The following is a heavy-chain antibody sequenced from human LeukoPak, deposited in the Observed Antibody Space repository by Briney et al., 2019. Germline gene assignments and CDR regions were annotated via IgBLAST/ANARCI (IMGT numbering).Heavy chain of an antibody. J-gene: IGHJ4*02. D-gene: IGHD5-18*01. V-gene: IGHV3-66*02. Sequence: GGSLRLSCAASGFTVSSNYVSWVRQAPGKGLEWVSVIYSGGSTYYADSVKGRFTISRDNSKNTLYLQMNSLRAEDTAVYYCARSASGYRTNYYFDYWGQGTLVTVSS. CDR3: ARSASGYRTNYYFDY. CDR2: IYSGGST. CDR1: GFTVSSNY.